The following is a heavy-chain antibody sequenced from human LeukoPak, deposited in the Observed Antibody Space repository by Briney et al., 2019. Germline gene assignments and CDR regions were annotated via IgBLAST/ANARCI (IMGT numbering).Heavy chain of an antibody. V-gene: IGHV3-30*18. CDR2: ISYDGSSK. J-gene: IGHJ6*03. CDR1: GFTFSSYG. CDR3: AKGGGYEAQYYYYYLDV. D-gene: IGHD5-12*01. Sequence: PGGSLRLSCAASGFTFSSYGIHWVRQAPGKGLEWVAVISYDGSSKFYGDSVKGRFTISRDNSKNTLHLQMKSLRAEDTAVYYCAKGGGYEAQYYYYYLDVWGKGTTVTISS.